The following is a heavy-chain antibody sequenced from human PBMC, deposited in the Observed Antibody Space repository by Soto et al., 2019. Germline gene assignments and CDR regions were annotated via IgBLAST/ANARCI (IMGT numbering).Heavy chain of an antibody. CDR1: GFTFSNHA. CDR2: ISYDGSNK. D-gene: IGHD1-1*01. CDR3: ARGTTTSAFSAMDV. Sequence: QVQLVESGGGVVQPGRSLRLSCAASGFTFSNHAVDWVRQAPGKGLEWVAVISYDGSNKYIAESVKGRFTISRDNSKNTLFLQMNSLRAEDTAVYYCARGTTTSAFSAMDVWGQGTTVTVSS. J-gene: IGHJ6*02. V-gene: IGHV3-30-3*01.